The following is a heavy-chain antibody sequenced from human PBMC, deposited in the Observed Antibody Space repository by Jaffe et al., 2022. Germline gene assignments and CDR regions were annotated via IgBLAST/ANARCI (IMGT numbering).Heavy chain of an antibody. Sequence: QVQLQESGPGLVKPSETLSLTCAVSGYSISSGYYWGWIRQPPGKGLEWIGSIYHSGSTYYNPSLKSRVTISVDTSKNQFSLKLSSVTAADTAVYYCARSHIVVVTAILDLFWFDPWGQGTLVTVSS. CDR1: GYSISSGYY. CDR3: ARSHIVVVTAILDLFWFDP. D-gene: IGHD2-21*02. CDR2: IYHSGST. V-gene: IGHV4-38-2*01. J-gene: IGHJ5*02.